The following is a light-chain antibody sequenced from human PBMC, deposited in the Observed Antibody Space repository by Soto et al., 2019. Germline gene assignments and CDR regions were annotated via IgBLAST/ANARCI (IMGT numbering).Light chain of an antibody. CDR1: QSVSSSY. J-gene: IGKJ1*01. CDR3: QQYSSSPRT. Sequence: ELVLTRSPGTLSLYPGERATLSCRASQSVSSSYLAWYPQKPGQAPRLLLYGASRRATRIPDRFSGSGSGTDFTPTISRLEPDDVAGYYCQQYSSSPRTFGQGTKVDI. CDR2: GAS. V-gene: IGKV3-20*01.